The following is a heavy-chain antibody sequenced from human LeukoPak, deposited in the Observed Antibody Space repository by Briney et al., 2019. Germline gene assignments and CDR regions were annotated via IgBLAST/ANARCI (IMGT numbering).Heavy chain of an antibody. D-gene: IGHD4-17*01. CDR3: ARTPGLHDYGY. CDR1: GYTFTTYY. Sequence: ASVKVSCKASGYTFTTYYIHWVRQAPGQGLEWMAIINPSGGSTSYAQKFQGRVTMTRDMSTSTVYMELSSLRAEDTAVYYCARTPGLHDYGYWGQGTLVTVSS. CDR2: INPSGGST. V-gene: IGHV1-46*01. J-gene: IGHJ4*02.